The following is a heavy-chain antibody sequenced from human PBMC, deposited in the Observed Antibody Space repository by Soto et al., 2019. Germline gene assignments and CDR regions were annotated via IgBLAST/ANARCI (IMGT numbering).Heavy chain of an antibody. D-gene: IGHD1-26*01. V-gene: IGHV1-69*01. CDR1: GGTFSSYA. J-gene: IGHJ6*02. Sequence: QVQLVQSGAEVQKPGSSVKVSCKASGGTFSSYAISWVRQAPGQGLEWMGGIIPIFGTAHYAQKFQGRVTITADDSTSTAYMELSSLISEDTAVYYCERDRVPTPKGGGRANYCCGMDVWGQGTTVTVSS. CDR2: IIPIFGTA. CDR3: ERDRVPTPKGGGRANYCCGMDV.